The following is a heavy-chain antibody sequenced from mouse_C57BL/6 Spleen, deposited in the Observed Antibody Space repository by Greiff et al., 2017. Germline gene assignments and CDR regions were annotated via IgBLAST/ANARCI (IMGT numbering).Heavy chain of an antibody. CDR2: IWSGGST. J-gene: IGHJ4*01. CDR3: ARKGTTVVATDYYAMDY. CDR1: GFSLTSYG. Sequence: VKLQQSGPGLVQPSQSLSITCTVSGFSLTSYGVHWVRQSPGKGLEWLGVIWSGGSTDYNAAFISRLSISKDNSKSQVFFKMNSLQADDTAIYYCARKGTTVVATDYYAMDYWGQGTSVTVSS. V-gene: IGHV2-2*01. D-gene: IGHD1-1*01.